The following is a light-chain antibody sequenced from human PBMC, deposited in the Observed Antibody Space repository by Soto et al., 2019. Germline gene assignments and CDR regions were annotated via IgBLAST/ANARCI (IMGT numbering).Light chain of an antibody. CDR3: QQYNNWPRT. CDR2: AAS. V-gene: IGKV3-15*01. CDR1: QSVSSN. Sequence: EIVMTQSPATLSVSPGERATLSCRASQSVSSNLAWYQLKPGQAPRLLIYAASTRATAFPARFSGSGSGTEFNITISSLQSEDFAIYYCQQYNNWPRTFGQGTKVDIK. J-gene: IGKJ1*01.